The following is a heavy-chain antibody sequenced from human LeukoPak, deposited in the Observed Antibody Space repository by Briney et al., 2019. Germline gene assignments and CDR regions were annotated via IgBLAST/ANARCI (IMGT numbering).Heavy chain of an antibody. D-gene: IGHD2-2*01. J-gene: IGHJ4*02. V-gene: IGHV3-23*05. Sequence: GGSLRLSCAASGFTFNNHAMSWARQAPGKGLEWVSSIYFNGDGTNYADPVKGRVTISRDNSNNTAYLQMNSLRADDTAKYYCTRGGGSSKTFVYWGEGALVTVSS. CDR1: GFTFNNHA. CDR3: TRGGGSSKTFVY. CDR2: IYFNGDGT.